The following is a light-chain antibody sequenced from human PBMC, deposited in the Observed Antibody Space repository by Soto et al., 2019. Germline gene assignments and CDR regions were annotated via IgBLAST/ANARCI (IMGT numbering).Light chain of an antibody. Sequence: DIVVTQTPLSLSVTPGQPASISCKSSQSLLHTTGKTHLYWYMQMPGQPQQLLIYEVSNRFSGVLDRFSGCGSGTDFTLKISRVEAEDVGVYYCVQCIQIPYTFGQGTKLEI. CDR2: EVS. V-gene: IGKV2D-29*01. CDR1: QSLLHTTGKTH. CDR3: VQCIQIPYT. J-gene: IGKJ2*01.